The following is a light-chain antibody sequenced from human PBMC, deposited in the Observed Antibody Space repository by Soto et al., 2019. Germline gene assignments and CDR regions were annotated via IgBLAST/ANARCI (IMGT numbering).Light chain of an antibody. J-gene: IGKJ1*01. CDR2: GAS. CDR1: QSVNSSY. Sequence: EIVLTKSPGTLSLSPGERVTLSCRASQSVNSSYLAWYQHKPGQAPRLLIYGASTRATGIPDRFSGSGSGTDFTLTISSLQSEDFAVYYCQQYNNWPGTFGQGTKVDIK. CDR3: QQYNNWPGT. V-gene: IGKV3-20*01.